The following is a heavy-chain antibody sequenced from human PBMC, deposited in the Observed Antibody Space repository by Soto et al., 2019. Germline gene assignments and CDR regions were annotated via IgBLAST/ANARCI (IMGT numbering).Heavy chain of an antibody. D-gene: IGHD2-15*01. CDR3: ASFPVSPGRDCPLVLDY. CDR2: VYFAGST. V-gene: IGHV4-59*08. J-gene: IGHJ4*03. Sequence: SGTLSLTCAVSGGSVSSNYWSWLRQPPGKALEWMGYVYFAGSTNYTPSLESRLTILVDTSKNQLYLKLTYVTAADTAVYYCASFPVSPGRDCPLVLDYWGQGTLGTVP. CDR1: GGSVSSNY.